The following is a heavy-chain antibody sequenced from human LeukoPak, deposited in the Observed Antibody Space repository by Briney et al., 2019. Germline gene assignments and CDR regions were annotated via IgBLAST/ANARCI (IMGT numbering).Heavy chain of an antibody. Sequence: GGSLRLSCAASGFTVSSNYMNWVRQAPGKGLEWVSSISSSSSYIYYADSVKGRFTISRDNAKNSLYLQMNSLRAEDTAVYYCARAVQLWFQFDYWGQGTLVTVSS. V-gene: IGHV3-21*01. CDR1: GFTVSSNY. CDR2: ISSSSSYI. J-gene: IGHJ4*02. D-gene: IGHD5-18*01. CDR3: ARAVQLWFQFDY.